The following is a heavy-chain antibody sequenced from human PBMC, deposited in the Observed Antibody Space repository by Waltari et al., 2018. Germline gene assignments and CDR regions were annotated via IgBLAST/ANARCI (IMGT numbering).Heavy chain of an antibody. CDR1: GGTFSSYA. V-gene: IGHV1-69*05. Sequence: QVQLVQSGAEVKKPGSPVKVSCKASGGTFSSYAISWVRQAPGQGLEWMGGIIPIFGTANYAQKFQGRVTITTDESTSTAYMELSSLRSEDTAVYYCARAQHPIVVVPAASYYYYYMDVWGKGTTVTVSS. CDR3: ARAQHPIVVVPAASYYYYYMDV. J-gene: IGHJ6*03. D-gene: IGHD2-2*01. CDR2: IIPIFGTA.